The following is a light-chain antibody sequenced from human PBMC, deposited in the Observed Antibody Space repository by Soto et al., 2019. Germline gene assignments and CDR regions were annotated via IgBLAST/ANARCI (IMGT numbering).Light chain of an antibody. CDR3: QQYGSSPYT. Sequence: EIVFTQYPGTLSLSPGERYTLSCMAIQSVSNNYLAWYQQKPGQAPRLLIYCASNRATGIPDRFSGSGSGTDFTLTISRLQPEDFAVYYCQQYGSSPYTFGQGPSWRS. J-gene: IGKJ2*01. CDR2: CAS. CDR1: QSVSNNY. V-gene: IGKV3-20*01.